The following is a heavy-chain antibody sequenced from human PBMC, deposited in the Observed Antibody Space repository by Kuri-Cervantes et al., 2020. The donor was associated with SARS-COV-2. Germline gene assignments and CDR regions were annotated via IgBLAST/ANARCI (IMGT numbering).Heavy chain of an antibody. CDR3: VRDGDHWNFDY. J-gene: IGHJ4*02. CDR1: GFTFSHYA. CDR2: IWYDGSNK. V-gene: IGHV3-30-3*01. D-gene: IGHD1-1*01. Sequence: GESLKISCAASGFTFSHYAMHWVRQAPGKGLEWVAIIWYDGSNKYYADSVKGRFTISRGNAKNMLFLQMSSLRAEDTAVYYCVRDGDHWNFDYWGQGTLVTVSS.